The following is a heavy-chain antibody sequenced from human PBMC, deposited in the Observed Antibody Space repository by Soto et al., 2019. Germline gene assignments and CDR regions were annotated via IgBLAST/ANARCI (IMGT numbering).Heavy chain of an antibody. V-gene: IGHV3-23*01. CDR1: GFTFSSYA. J-gene: IGHJ6*02. CDR3: ARDSGGSGSIRGYGMDV. D-gene: IGHD3-10*01. Sequence: GGSLRLSCAASGFTFSSYAMSWVRQAPGKGLEWVSAISGSGGSTYYADSVKGRFTISRDNAKNSLYLQMNSLRAEDTAVYYCARDSGGSGSIRGYGMDVWGQGTTVTVSS. CDR2: ISGSGGST.